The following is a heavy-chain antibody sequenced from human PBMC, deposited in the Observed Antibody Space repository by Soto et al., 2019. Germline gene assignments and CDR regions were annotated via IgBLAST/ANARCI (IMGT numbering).Heavy chain of an antibody. V-gene: IGHV1-18*01. J-gene: IGHJ6*02. CDR1: GYIFTSYG. CDR2: INTYNGNT. Sequence: QVQLVQSGAEVKNPGASVKVSCKTSGYIFTSYGIGWARQAPGQGLEWMGWINTYNGNTNYAQNLQGRVTQTTDTSTSTAYMELRSLRSNDTAIYYCAMVDVYVTPSPQDVWGQGTTVTVSS. D-gene: IGHD3-16*01. CDR3: AMVDVYVTPSPQDV.